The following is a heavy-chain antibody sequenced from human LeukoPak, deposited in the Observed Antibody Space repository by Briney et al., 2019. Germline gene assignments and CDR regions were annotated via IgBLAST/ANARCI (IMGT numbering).Heavy chain of an antibody. D-gene: IGHD4-23*01. CDR3: ARDSPRLRWVFDY. J-gene: IGHJ4*02. Sequence: PSETLSLTCTVSGGSISSGGYYWSWIRQPPGKGLEWIGYIYYSGSTYYNPSLKSRVTISVDTSKNQFSLKLSSVTAADTAVYYCARDSPRLRWVFDYWGQGTLVTVSS. CDR2: IYYSGST. CDR1: GGSISSGGYY. V-gene: IGHV4-61*08.